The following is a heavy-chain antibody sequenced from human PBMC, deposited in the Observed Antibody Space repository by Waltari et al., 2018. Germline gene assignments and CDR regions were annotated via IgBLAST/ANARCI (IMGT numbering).Heavy chain of an antibody. CDR1: GGSISSISYS. CDR2: MYFDSGSI. Sequence: QLQLQESGPGLVKPSETLYLTCTVSGGSISSISYSWGWIRQPPGKGLEWIGSMYFDSGSIYYNPSLKSRVTIFGDTSKNQFSLKLTTVTAADTAFYYCARQGPGGRAYDIWGQGTMLTVSS. V-gene: IGHV4-39*01. J-gene: IGHJ3*02. CDR3: ARQGPGGRAYDI.